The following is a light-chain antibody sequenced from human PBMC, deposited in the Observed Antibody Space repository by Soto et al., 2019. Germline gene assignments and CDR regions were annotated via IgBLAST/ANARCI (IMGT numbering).Light chain of an antibody. Sequence: QSVLTQPPSVSGSPGQSVTISYTGTSSDVGAYNYVSWYQQHPGKAPKLVIYELTKRPSGVPDRFSGSKSGDTASLTVSGLQAEDEADYYCSSYAGSNNFVFGTGTKVTVL. J-gene: IGLJ1*01. V-gene: IGLV2-8*01. CDR1: SSDVGAYNY. CDR2: ELT. CDR3: SSYAGSNNFV.